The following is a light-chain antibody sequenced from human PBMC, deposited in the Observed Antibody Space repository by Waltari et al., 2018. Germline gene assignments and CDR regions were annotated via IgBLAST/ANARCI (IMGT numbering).Light chain of an antibody. V-gene: IGKV1-39*01. CDR3: QHSYGTPPT. J-gene: IGKJ4*01. CDR1: QSVRTY. Sequence: DIQMTQSPSSLSASVGASVTITCRASQSVRTYLHWYQHQPGRAPRLVIYDASTLQRGVPSRFTGGGSGTLFTLTIRGLQPEDFATYYCQHSYGTPPTFGGGTRVEI. CDR2: DAS.